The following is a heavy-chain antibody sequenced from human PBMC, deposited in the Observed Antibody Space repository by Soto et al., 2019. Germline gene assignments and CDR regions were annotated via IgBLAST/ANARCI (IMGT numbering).Heavy chain of an antibody. Sequence: GASVKVSCKASGGTFSSYAISWVRQAPGQGLEWMGGIIPIFGTANYAQKFQGRVTITADKSTSTAYMELSSLRSEDTAVYYCASGGGSGYDSPSTDFDYWGQGTLVTVSS. CDR3: ASGGGSGYDSPSTDFDY. CDR1: GGTFSSYA. CDR2: IIPIFGTA. D-gene: IGHD5-12*01. V-gene: IGHV1-69*06. J-gene: IGHJ4*02.